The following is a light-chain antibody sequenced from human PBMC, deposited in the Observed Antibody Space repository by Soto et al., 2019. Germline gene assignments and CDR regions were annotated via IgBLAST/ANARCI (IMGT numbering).Light chain of an antibody. CDR1: QSVSSTY. Sequence: EIVLTQSPDTLSLSPGERATLSCRASQSVSSTYLAWYQQKPGQAPRLLMFGASRATGIPDRFSGGGTGTDFTLTISRLEPEDFAVYYCQQYGTLPSTFGGGTKVDIK. CDR3: QQYGTLPST. V-gene: IGKV3-20*01. J-gene: IGKJ4*01. CDR2: GAS.